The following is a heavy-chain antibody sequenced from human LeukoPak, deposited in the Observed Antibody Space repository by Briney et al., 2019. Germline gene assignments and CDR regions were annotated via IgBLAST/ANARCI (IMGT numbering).Heavy chain of an antibody. Sequence: GASVKVSCKASGYSFTAFYIHWVRQAPGQGLEWMGWINPNGGGTNYAQKFQGRVTMTRGTSISTAYMELSRLRSDDTAVYYCARASYYYDSSGYPGYYFDYWGQGTLVTVSS. CDR2: INPNGGGT. V-gene: IGHV1-2*02. J-gene: IGHJ4*02. CDR1: GYSFTAFY. D-gene: IGHD3-22*01. CDR3: ARASYYYDSSGYPGYYFDY.